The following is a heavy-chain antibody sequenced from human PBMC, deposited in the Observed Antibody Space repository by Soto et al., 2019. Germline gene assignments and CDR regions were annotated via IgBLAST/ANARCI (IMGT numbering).Heavy chain of an antibody. Sequence: QVQLQESGPGLVKPSETLSLTCTVSGGSVSSGSYYWSWIRQPPGKGLEWIGYIYYSGSTNYNPSLKSRVTISVDTSKNQFSLKLSSVTAADTAVYYCARDRPYNWNDASYYYYGMDVWGQGTTVTVSS. D-gene: IGHD1-1*01. CDR2: IYYSGST. V-gene: IGHV4-61*01. CDR1: GGSVSSGSYY. J-gene: IGHJ6*02. CDR3: ARDRPYNWNDASYYYYGMDV.